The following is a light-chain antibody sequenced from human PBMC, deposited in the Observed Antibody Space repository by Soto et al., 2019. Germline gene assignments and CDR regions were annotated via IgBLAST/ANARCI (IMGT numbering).Light chain of an antibody. J-gene: IGLJ2*01. CDR2: INS. CDR3: RSYDSSLSAVV. V-gene: IGLV1-40*01. Sequence: QSVLTQPPSVSGAPGQRVTISCTGSSSNIGAGYDVHWYQHLPGTAPKLLIYINSDRPSGVPDRFSGSRSGTSASLAISGLRAEDEADYYCRSYDSSLSAVVFGGGTKVTVL. CDR1: SSNIGAGYD.